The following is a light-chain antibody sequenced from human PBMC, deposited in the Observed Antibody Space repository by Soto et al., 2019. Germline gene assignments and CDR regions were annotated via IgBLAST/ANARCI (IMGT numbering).Light chain of an antibody. CDR3: LQYDNAPFT. CDR1: QSLSSNY. V-gene: IGKV3-20*01. Sequence: EIVLTQSPGTLSLSPGERATLSCRASQSLSSNYLAWYQQRPGQSPRLLVYGASSRATGIPDRFSGSGFGTDFALTISRLEPEDSAVYYCLQYDNAPFTVGPGTRVGIK. J-gene: IGKJ3*01. CDR2: GAS.